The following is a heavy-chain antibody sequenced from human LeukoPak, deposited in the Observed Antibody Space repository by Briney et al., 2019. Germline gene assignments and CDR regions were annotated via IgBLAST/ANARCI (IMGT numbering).Heavy chain of an antibody. Sequence: ASVKVSCKASGGTFSTYGISWVRQAPGQGLEWMGGIIPIFGTPNYAQKFQGRVTITADKATSTAYMEMSSLRSEDTAVYYCATGPYKYYYDSRGYQSDYWGQGTLVTVSS. CDR1: GGTFSTYG. CDR3: ATGPYKYYYDSRGYQSDY. J-gene: IGHJ4*02. V-gene: IGHV1-69*06. CDR2: IIPIFGTP. D-gene: IGHD3-22*01.